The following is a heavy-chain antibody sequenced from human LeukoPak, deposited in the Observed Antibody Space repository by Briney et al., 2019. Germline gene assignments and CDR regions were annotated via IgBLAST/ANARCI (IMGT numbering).Heavy chain of an antibody. CDR2: ISSSSSYI. J-gene: IGHJ4*02. V-gene: IGHV3-21*04. Sequence: GGSLRLSCAASGFTFSSYSMNWVRQAPGKGLEWVSSISSSSSYIYYADSVKGRFTISRDNSKNTLYLQMNSLRAEDTAVYYCAKDWYYDSSGLGDYWGQGTLVTVSS. CDR3: AKDWYYDSSGLGDY. CDR1: GFTFSSYS. D-gene: IGHD3-22*01.